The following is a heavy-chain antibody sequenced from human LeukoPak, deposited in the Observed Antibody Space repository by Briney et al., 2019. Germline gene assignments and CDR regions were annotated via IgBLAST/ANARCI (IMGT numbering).Heavy chain of an antibody. D-gene: IGHD3-10*01. CDR3: ARDLGLRGVTNWFDP. CDR2: IDPSGGST. Sequence: ASVKVSCKASEYTFSSYLLHWVRQAPGHGLEWMGIIDPSGGSTDYAQEFQGRVTMTRDTATSTVYMELSSLRSDDTAVYYCARDLGLRGVTNWFDPWGQGTLVTVSS. CDR1: EYTFSSYL. J-gene: IGHJ5*02. V-gene: IGHV1-46*01.